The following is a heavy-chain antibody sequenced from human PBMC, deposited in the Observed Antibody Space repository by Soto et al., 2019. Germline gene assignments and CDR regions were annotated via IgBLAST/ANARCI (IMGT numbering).Heavy chain of an antibody. CDR2: ISGSGGST. J-gene: IGHJ6*03. CDR1: GFTFSSYA. CDR3: AKDLRGYSGYDSKPIYYYYDYMDV. V-gene: IGHV3-23*01. D-gene: IGHD5-12*01. Sequence: EVQLLESGGGLVQPGGSLRLSCAASGFTFSSYAMSWVRQAPGKGLEWVSAISGSGGSTYYADSVKGRFTISRDNSKNTLYLQMNSLRAEDTAVYYCAKDLRGYSGYDSKPIYYYYDYMDVWGKGTTVTVSS.